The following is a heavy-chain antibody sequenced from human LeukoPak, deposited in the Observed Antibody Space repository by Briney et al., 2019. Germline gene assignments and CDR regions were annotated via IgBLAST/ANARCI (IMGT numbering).Heavy chain of an antibody. J-gene: IGHJ6*02. CDR1: GGSISSYY. CDR2: IYTSGST. Sequence: NSSETLSLTCTVSGGSISSYYWSWIRQPAGKGLEGIGRIYTSGSTNYNPSLKSRVTMSVDTSKNQFSLKLSSVTAADTAVYYCARAGTTDYYYGMDVWGQGTTVTVSS. V-gene: IGHV4-4*07. CDR3: ARAGTTDYYYGMDV. D-gene: IGHD1-1*01.